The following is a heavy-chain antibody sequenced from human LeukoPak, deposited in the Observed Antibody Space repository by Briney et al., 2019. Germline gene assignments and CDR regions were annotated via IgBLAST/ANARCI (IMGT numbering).Heavy chain of an antibody. CDR1: GFTFKDYA. Sequence: GGSLRLSCAASGFTFKDYAMHWVRQAPGKGLEWVSLISGDGGTTFYADSVKGRFTISRDNSKNSLYLQMNSLQTEDTAFYFCAKDIGERGYKDYWGQGTLVTVSS. D-gene: IGHD5-18*01. J-gene: IGHJ4*02. CDR3: AKDIGERGYKDY. CDR2: ISGDGGTT. V-gene: IGHV3-43*02.